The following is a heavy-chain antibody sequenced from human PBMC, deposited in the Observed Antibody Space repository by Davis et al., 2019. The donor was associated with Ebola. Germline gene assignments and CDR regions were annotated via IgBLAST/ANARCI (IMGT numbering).Heavy chain of an antibody. D-gene: IGHD1-7*01. CDR3: ARKAGVEANNWNSDYVDY. CDR2: IIPIFGTA. V-gene: IGHV1-69*13. Sequence: SVKVSCKASGGTFSSYAISWVRQAPGQGLEWMGGIIPIFGTANYAQKFQGRVTITADESTSTAYMELSSLRSEDTAVYYCARKAGVEANNWNSDYVDYWGQGTLVTVSS. J-gene: IGHJ4*02. CDR1: GGTFSSYA.